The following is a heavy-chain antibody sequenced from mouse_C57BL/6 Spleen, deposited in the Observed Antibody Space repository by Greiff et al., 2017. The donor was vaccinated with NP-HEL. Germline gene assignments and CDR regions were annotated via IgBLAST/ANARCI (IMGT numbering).Heavy chain of an antibody. CDR1: GYTFTSYG. CDR2: IYPRSGNT. J-gene: IGHJ2*01. CDR3: ARGEVTTVVAKGDY. D-gene: IGHD1-1*01. V-gene: IGHV1-81*01. Sequence: QVQLQQSGAELARPGASVKLSCKASGYTFTSYGISWVKQRTGQGLEWIGEIYPRSGNTYYNEKFKGKATLTADKSSSTAYMELRSLTSEDSAVYFCARGEVTTVVAKGDYWGQGTTLTVSS.